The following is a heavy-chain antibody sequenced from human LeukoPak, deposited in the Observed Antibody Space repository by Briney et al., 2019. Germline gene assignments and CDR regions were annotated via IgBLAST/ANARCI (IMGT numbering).Heavy chain of an antibody. CDR1: GFTFSSYS. Sequence: GGSLRLSCAASGFTFSSYSMNWVRQAPGKGLEWVSYISSSSSTIYYADSVKGRFTISRDNAKSSLYLQMNSLRAEDTAVYYCAREDPTSDYWGQGTLVTVSS. D-gene: IGHD3-16*01. CDR3: AREDPTSDY. CDR2: ISSSSSTI. V-gene: IGHV3-48*04. J-gene: IGHJ4*02.